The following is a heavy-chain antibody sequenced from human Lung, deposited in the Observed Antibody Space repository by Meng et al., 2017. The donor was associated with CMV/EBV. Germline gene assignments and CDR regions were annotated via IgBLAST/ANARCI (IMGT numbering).Heavy chain of an antibody. D-gene: IGHD3-22*01. J-gene: IGHJ6*02. CDR2: ISYDGSNK. CDR3: VRDQGGESMIAVLIERFGMDV. Sequence: SCVASGFTFNTYAMHWVRQAPGKGLEWVAVISYDGSNKYTADSVQGRLTISRDNSKNNLYLQMNSLTVEDTAVYYCVRDQGGESMIAVLIERFGMDVXGQGXTVTVSS. V-gene: IGHV3-30*04. CDR1: GFTFNTYA.